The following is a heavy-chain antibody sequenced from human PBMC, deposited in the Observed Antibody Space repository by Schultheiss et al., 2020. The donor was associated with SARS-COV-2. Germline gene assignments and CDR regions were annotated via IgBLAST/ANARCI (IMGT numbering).Heavy chain of an antibody. CDR1: GGSFSDYC. J-gene: IGHJ4*02. CDR2: IYYSGST. CDR3: ARVNYYDSSGYYYFDY. D-gene: IGHD3-22*01. Sequence: SETLSLTCAVYGGSFSDYCWTWIRQPPGKGLEWIGYIYYSGSTYYNPSLKSRVTISVDTSKNQFSLKLSSVTAADTAVYYCARVNYYDSSGYYYFDYWGQGTLVTVSS. V-gene: IGHV4-34*09.